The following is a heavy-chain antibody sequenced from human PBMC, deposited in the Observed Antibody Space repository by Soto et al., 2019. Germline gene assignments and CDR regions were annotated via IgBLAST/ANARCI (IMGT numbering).Heavy chain of an antibody. CDR2: ISSSSSYI. CDR3: ARAHGCCSGGSCSEYYFDY. V-gene: IGHV3-21*01. CDR1: GFTFSSYS. J-gene: IGHJ4*02. D-gene: IGHD2-15*01. Sequence: EVQLVESGGGLVKPGGSLRLSCAASGFTFSSYSMNWVRQAPGKGLEWVSSISSSSSYIYYADSVKGRFTISRDNAKNSLYLQMNSLRAEDTAVYYCARAHGCCSGGSCSEYYFDYWGQGTLVTVSS.